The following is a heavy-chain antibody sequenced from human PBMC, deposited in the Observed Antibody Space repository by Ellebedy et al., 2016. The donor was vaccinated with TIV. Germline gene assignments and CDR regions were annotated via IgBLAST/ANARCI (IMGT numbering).Heavy chain of an antibody. V-gene: IGHV2-70*01. J-gene: IGHJ3*02. D-gene: IGHD3-10*01. CDR3: ARIKEFIEGGWDAFDI. Sequence: SGPTLVXPTPTLTLTCTFSGFSLSTSGMCVSWIRQPPGKALEWLALIDWDDDKYYSTSLKTRLTISKDTSKNQVVLTMTNMDPVDTATYYCARIKEFIEGGWDAFDIWGQGTMVTVSS. CDR2: IDWDDDK. CDR1: GFSLSTSGMC.